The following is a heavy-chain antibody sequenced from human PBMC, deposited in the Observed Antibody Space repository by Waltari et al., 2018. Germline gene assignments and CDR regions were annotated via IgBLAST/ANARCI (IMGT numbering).Heavy chain of an antibody. Sequence: QVQLVQSGAEVKKPGASVKVSCKASGYTFTSDAMHWVRQAPGQRLEWMGWINAGNGNTKYSQKFQGRVTITRDTSASTAYMELSSLRSEDTAVYYCARTTMVRGVIRYYFDYWGQGTLVTVSS. CDR2: INAGNGNT. D-gene: IGHD3-10*01. V-gene: IGHV1-3*01. CDR3: ARTTMVRGVIRYYFDY. J-gene: IGHJ4*02. CDR1: GYTFTSDA.